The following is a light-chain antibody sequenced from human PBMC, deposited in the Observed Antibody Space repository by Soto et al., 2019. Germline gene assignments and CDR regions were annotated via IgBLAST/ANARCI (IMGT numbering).Light chain of an antibody. J-gene: IGKJ3*01. CDR1: QSVGSNY. Sequence: EIVLTQSPGTLSLSPGARATLSCRASQSVGSNYLAWYQQKPGQAPRLLIYGASNRATGIPDRFSASGSGTDCTLTISRLKPEDFAVYYCQQHGSSPFTFGPGTKVDI. CDR2: GAS. CDR3: QQHGSSPFT. V-gene: IGKV3-20*01.